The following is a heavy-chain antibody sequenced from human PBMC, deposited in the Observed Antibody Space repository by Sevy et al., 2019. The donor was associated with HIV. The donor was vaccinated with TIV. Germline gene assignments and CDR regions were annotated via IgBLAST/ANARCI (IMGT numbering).Heavy chain of an antibody. CDR2: MSGYNSNK. J-gene: IGHJ5*02. V-gene: IGHV1-18*01. CDR1: AYAFSSYG. D-gene: IGHD1-26*01. Sequence: ASVKVSCKASAYAFSSYGISWVRQAPGQGLEWMGWMSGYNSNKKYAQKFQDRVSMITDTSTSTAYMELRSLRSDDTAVYYGARCVGGLRPWEYNGFEPWGQGTLVTVSS. CDR3: ARCVGGLRPWEYNGFEP.